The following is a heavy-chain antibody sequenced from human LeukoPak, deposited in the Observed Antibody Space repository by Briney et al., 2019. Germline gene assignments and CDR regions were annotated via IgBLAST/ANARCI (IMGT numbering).Heavy chain of an antibody. J-gene: IGHJ4*02. CDR2: IIPIFGTA. CDR3: ARVAGYSSSWYLG. Sequence: SVKVSCKASGGTFSSYAISWVRQAPGQGLEWMGGIIPIFGTANYAQKFQGRVTITADESTSTAYMELSSLRSEDTAVCYCARVAGYSSSWYLGWGQGTLVTVSS. V-gene: IGHV1-69*13. CDR1: GGTFSSYA. D-gene: IGHD6-13*01.